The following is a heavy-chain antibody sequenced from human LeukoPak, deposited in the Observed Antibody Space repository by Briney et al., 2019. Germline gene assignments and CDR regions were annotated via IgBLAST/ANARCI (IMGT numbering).Heavy chain of an antibody. CDR2: IYYSGST. CDR1: GGSISSGGYY. V-gene: IGHV4-61*08. CDR3: ARSNYYGSGSYRD. J-gene: IGHJ4*02. Sequence: SETLSLTCTVSGGSISSGGYYWSWIRQHPGKGLEWIGYIYYSGSTYYNPSLKSRVTISVDTSKNQFSLKLSSVTAADTAVYCCARSNYYGSGSYRDWGQGTLVTVSS. D-gene: IGHD3-10*01.